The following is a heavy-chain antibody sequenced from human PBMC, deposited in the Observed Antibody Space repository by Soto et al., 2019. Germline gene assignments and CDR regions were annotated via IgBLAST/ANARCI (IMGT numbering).Heavy chain of an antibody. CDR1: GFTFSSYA. CDR2: ISGSGGST. J-gene: IGHJ4*02. D-gene: IGHD3-22*01. Sequence: PRLSCAASGFTFSSYAMSWVRQAPGKGLEWVSAISGSGGSTYYADSVKGRFTISRDNSKNTLYLQMNSLRAEDTAVYYCAKDYYYDSSGYYFLFDYWGQGTLVTVSS. V-gene: IGHV3-23*01. CDR3: AKDYYYDSSGYYFLFDY.